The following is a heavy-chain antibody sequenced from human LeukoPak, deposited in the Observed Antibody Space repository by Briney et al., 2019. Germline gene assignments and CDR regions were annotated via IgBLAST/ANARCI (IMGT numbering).Heavy chain of an antibody. V-gene: IGHV4-59*12. Sequence: SETLSLTCTVSGASISGYYWSWIRQPPGKGLEWIGFVYYSGSTNYSPSLKSRATISIDTSKNQFSLKLSSVTAADTAVYYCARDPPDVWGKGTTVTVSS. J-gene: IGHJ6*04. CDR2: VYYSGST. CDR3: ARDPPDV. CDR1: GASISGYY.